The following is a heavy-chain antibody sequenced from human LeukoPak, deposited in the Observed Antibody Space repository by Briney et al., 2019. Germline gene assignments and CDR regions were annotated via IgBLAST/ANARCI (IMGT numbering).Heavy chain of an antibody. V-gene: IGHV4-4*07. CDR2: IYTSGST. CDR3: ARGLVGGGSYYFDY. CDR1: GGSISSYF. J-gene: IGHJ4*02. Sequence: SETLSLTCTVSGGSISSYFWSCIRQPAGKGLEWIGRIYTSGSTNYNPSLQSRVTMSVDTSKNQFSLKLSSVTAADRVVYYCARGLVGGGSYYFDYWGQGGLVTVSS. D-gene: IGHD1-26*01.